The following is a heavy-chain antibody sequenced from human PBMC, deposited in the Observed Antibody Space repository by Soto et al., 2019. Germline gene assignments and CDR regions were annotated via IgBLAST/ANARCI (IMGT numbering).Heavy chain of an antibody. J-gene: IGHJ4*02. V-gene: IGHV2-5*02. D-gene: IGHD4-17*01. CDR1: GFSLNTSGVG. Sequence: QVTLKESGPTLVKPTQPLTLTCTFSGFSLNTSGVGVGWIRQPPGKALEWLGLIFWDDDKRYSPSLKSRLTITKDTSENQVVLTMTNMYPVDTATYYCSHSVLRYFDYWGQGTLVTVSS. CDR3: SHSVLRYFDY. CDR2: IFWDDDK.